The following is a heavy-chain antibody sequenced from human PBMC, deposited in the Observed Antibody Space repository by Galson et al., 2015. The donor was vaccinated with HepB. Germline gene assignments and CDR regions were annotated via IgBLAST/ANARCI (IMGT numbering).Heavy chain of an antibody. CDR3: ANGGGYDSSGYPSY. CDR1: GGSISSGGYY. CDR2: IYYSGST. J-gene: IGHJ2*01. D-gene: IGHD3-22*01. V-gene: IGHV4-31*03. Sequence: TLSLTCTVSGGSISSGGYYWSWIRQHPGKGLEWIGYIYYSGSTYYNPSLKSRVTISADASKNQFSLKLSSVTAADTAVYYCANGGGYDSSGYPSYWGRGTLVTVSS.